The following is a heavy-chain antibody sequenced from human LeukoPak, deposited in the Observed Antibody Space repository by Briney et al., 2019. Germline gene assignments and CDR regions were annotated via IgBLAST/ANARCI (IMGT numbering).Heavy chain of an antibody. CDR2: INSNTGGT. Sequence: ASVKVSCKASGFTFSAYLMNWVRQAPGQGLEWMGGINSNTGGTNYAQKFQGRVTMTRDTSMNTAYMELSRLRSSETAVSYCARNAREGYGDYSYIVPWGQRNLGSVSS. J-gene: IGHJ5*02. CDR1: GFTFSAYL. CDR3: ARNAREGYGDYSYIVP. D-gene: IGHD4-17*01. V-gene: IGHV1-2*02.